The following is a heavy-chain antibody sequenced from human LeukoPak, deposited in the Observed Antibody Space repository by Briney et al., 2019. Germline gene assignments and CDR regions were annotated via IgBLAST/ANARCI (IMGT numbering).Heavy chain of an antibody. CDR1: GLTFSSFS. D-gene: IGHD3-10*02. Sequence: GGSLRLSCAASGLTFSSFSMHWVRQAPGKGLEWVAVIWYDGSNKYYADSVKGRFTISRDNSKNTLYLQMNSLRAEDTAVYYCARDHTMWNDAFDIWGQGTMVTVSS. CDR3: ARDHTMWNDAFDI. V-gene: IGHV3-33*01. CDR2: IWYDGSNK. J-gene: IGHJ3*02.